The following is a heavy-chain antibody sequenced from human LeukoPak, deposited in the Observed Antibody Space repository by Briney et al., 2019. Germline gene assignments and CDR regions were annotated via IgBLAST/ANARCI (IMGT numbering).Heavy chain of an antibody. CDR1: GFTFSSYG. CDR3: ARGGHCSTTSCSNYDGMDV. Sequence: GGSLRLSCAASGFTFSSYGMHWVRQAPGKGLEWVAATWYDGSNKYYADSVKGRFTISRANSKNTLYLQMNSLRAEDTAVYFCARGGHCSTTSCSNYDGMDVWGQGTTLTVSS. D-gene: IGHD2-2*01. J-gene: IGHJ6*02. V-gene: IGHV3-33*01. CDR2: TWYDGSNK.